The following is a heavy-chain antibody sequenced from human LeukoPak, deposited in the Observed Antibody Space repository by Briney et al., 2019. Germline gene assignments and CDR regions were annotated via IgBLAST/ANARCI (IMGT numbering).Heavy chain of an antibody. J-gene: IGHJ4*02. CDR1: GGTFINYA. Sequence: ASVKVSCKASGGTFINYAITWVRQGPGQGLEWVGRITPLLDIPKYAQKFQGRVTISADKSTSTAYMELNRLRSEDTAVYYCASGDGYCSGGSCAGAYWGQGTLVTVSS. CDR3: ASGDGYCSGGSCAGAY. D-gene: IGHD2-15*01. CDR2: ITPLLDIP. V-gene: IGHV1-69*04.